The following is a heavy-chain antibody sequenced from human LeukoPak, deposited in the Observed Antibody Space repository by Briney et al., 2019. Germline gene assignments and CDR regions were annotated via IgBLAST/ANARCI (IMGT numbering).Heavy chain of an antibody. CDR1: GFTFSSYA. Sequence: GGSLRLSCAASGFTFSSYAMSWVRQPPGKGLEWVSRISGRGDTANYADSVKGRFTISRDNSRDTLYLQMNSLRAGDTAVYYCASLYSDYGDYWGQGALVTVSS. J-gene: IGHJ4*02. CDR3: ASLYSDYGDY. V-gene: IGHV3-23*01. CDR2: ISGRGDTA. D-gene: IGHD1-26*01.